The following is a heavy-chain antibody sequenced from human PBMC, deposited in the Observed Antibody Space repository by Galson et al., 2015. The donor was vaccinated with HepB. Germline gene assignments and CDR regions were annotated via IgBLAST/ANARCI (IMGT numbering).Heavy chain of an antibody. CDR3: AKRARISSTWSGYHMGV. V-gene: IGHV3-30*18. CDR1: GFTFSSYG. CDR2: ISYDGSNK. Sequence: SLRLSCAASGFTFSSYGIHWVRQAPGKGLEWVAVISYDGSNKYYADSVKGRFTISRDNFKNTLYLQMNSLRAEDTAVYYCAKRARISSTWSGYHMGVWGNGTTVTVSS. J-gene: IGHJ6*03. D-gene: IGHD6-13*01.